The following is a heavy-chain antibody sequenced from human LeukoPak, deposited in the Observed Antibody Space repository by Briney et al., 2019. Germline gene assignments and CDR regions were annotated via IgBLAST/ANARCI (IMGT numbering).Heavy chain of an antibody. V-gene: IGHV3-48*02. CDR3: ARSNGHLGYYYYRMDV. D-gene: IGHD3-16*01. CDR1: GFAFSDYS. Sequence: PGGSLRLSCAASGFAFSDYSMNWVRQAPGKGLEWVSYISSSDNTIHYADSVKGRFAISRDNAKNSLYLEMNSLRDEDTAVYYCARSNGHLGYYYYRMDVWGQGTTVTVSS. CDR2: ISSSDNTI. J-gene: IGHJ6*02.